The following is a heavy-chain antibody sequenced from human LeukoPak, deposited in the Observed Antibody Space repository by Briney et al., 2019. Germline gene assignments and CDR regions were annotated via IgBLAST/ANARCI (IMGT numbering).Heavy chain of an antibody. CDR2: IIPIFGTA. Sequence: ASVKVPCKVSGGTFSSYAISWVRQAPGQGLEWMGGIIPIFGTANYAQKFQGRVTITADESTSTAYIELSSLRSEDTAVYYCAREANYYDSSGYYYHPYDYWGQGTLVTVSS. V-gene: IGHV1-69*13. D-gene: IGHD3-22*01. CDR1: GGTFSSYA. J-gene: IGHJ4*02. CDR3: AREANYYDSSGYYYHPYDY.